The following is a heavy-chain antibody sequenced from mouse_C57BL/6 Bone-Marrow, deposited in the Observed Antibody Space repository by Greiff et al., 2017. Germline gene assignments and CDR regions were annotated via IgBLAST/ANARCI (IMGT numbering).Heavy chain of an antibody. CDR1: GFTFSSYG. CDR3: ARGPTVRSDY. J-gene: IGHJ2*01. V-gene: IGHV5-6*01. CDR2: IGSGGSYT. D-gene: IGHD1-1*01. Sequence: EVKLEESGGDLVKPGGSLKLSCAASGFTFSSYGMSWVRQTPDKRLEWVATIGSGGSYTYYPDSVKGRFTISRDNAKNTLDLQMSSLKSEDTAMYYCARGPTVRSDYWGQGTTLTVSS.